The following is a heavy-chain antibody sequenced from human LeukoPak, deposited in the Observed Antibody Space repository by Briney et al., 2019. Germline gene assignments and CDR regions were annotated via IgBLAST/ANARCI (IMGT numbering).Heavy chain of an antibody. V-gene: IGHV4-30-4*08. Sequence: EPSQTLSLTCSVSGVSVRSGDLYWSWIRQPPGKGLEWIGYVYYNGNTFYNPSLASRVSISVDTSNNQFSLNLRSVTAADTAVYYCAREGQVVGRTMSDYWGQGTLVTVSS. J-gene: IGHJ4*02. CDR1: GVSVRSGDLY. D-gene: IGHD1-26*01. CDR3: AREGQVVGRTMSDY. CDR2: VYYNGNT.